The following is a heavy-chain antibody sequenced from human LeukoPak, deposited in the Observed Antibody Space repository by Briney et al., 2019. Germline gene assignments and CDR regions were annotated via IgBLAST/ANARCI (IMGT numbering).Heavy chain of an antibody. Sequence: GESLKISCKGSGYSFTSYWIGWVRQMPGKSLEWMGIIYPGDSDTRYSPSFQGQVTISADKSISTAYLQWSSLKASDTAMYYCARPYDSSGYTVRYWGQGTLVTVSS. CDR2: IYPGDSDT. D-gene: IGHD3-22*01. V-gene: IGHV5-51*01. CDR3: ARPYDSSGYTVRY. J-gene: IGHJ4*02. CDR1: GYSFTSYW.